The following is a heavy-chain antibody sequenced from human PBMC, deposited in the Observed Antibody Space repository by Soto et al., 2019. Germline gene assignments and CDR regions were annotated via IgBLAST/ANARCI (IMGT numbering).Heavy chain of an antibody. D-gene: IGHD6-25*01. CDR2: IYSGGST. V-gene: IGHV3-53*01. Sequence: GGSLRLCCAASGFTVSSNYMSWVRQAPGKGLEWVSVIYSGGSTYYADSVKGRFTISRDNSKNTLYLQMNSLRAEDTAVYYCARAFHQHSSARYFFDYWGQGTLVTVSS. CDR1: GFTVSSNY. CDR3: ARAFHQHSSARYFFDY. J-gene: IGHJ4*02.